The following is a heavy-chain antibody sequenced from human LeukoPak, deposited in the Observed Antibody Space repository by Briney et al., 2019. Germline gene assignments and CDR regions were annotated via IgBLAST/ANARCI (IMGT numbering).Heavy chain of an antibody. CDR2: IRSTAHGGTT. J-gene: IGHJ4*02. CDR3: SEGLDY. Sequence: PGGSLTLSCATSRFTFSDIWMIWVCQAPGKELEWVGRIRSTAHGGTTDYAAPVKGRFTISRDDSKDTLYLHMNSLKTEDTAVYVCSEGLDYWGQGTLVTVSS. CDR1: RFTFSDIW. V-gene: IGHV3-15*01.